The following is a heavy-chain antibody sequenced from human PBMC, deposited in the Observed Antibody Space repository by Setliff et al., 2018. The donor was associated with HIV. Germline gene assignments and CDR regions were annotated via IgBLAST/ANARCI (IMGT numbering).Heavy chain of an antibody. D-gene: IGHD5-18*01. Sequence: LSLTCTVSGDSTTSSSSYWGWIRQPPGKGLEWIGNIYYSGSTYYNPSLKSRVTISVDTSKNQFSLKLSSVTAADTAIYYCARTRGYTYGYIDYWGQGTLVTVSS. J-gene: IGHJ4*02. V-gene: IGHV4-39*01. CDR1: GDSTTSSSSY. CDR2: IYYSGST. CDR3: ARTRGYTYGYIDY.